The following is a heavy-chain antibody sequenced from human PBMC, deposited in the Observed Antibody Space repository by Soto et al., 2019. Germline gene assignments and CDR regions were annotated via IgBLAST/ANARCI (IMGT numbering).Heavy chain of an antibody. J-gene: IGHJ1*01. CDR2: ISSSSSYI. V-gene: IGHV3-21*01. Sequence: GGSLRLSCAASGFTFSSYSMNWVRQAPGKGLEWVSSISSSSSYIYYADSVKGRFTISRDNAKNSLYLQMNSLRAEDTAVYYCARGLWFGERYGEYFQHWGQGTLVTVSS. D-gene: IGHD3-10*01. CDR1: GFTFSSYS. CDR3: ARGLWFGERYGEYFQH.